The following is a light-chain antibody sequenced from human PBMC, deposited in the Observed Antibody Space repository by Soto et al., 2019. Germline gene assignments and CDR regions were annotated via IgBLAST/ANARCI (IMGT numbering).Light chain of an antibody. CDR2: RNN. V-gene: IGLV1-47*01. Sequence: VMTQPPSASGTPGQRVTISCSGSSSNIGSNYVYWYQQLPGTAPKLLIYRNNQRPSGVPDRFSGSKSGTSASLAISGLRSEDEADYYCAAWDDSLSGVVFGGGTQLTVL. J-gene: IGLJ2*01. CDR3: AAWDDSLSGVV. CDR1: SSNIGSNY.